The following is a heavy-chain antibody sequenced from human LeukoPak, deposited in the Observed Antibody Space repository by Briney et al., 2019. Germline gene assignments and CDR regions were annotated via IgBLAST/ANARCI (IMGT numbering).Heavy chain of an antibody. CDR2: INPNSGGT. CDR3: ARDFDGYEYFQH. Sequence: VASVKVSCKASGYTFTGYYMHWVRQAPGQGLEWMGWINPNSGGTNYAQKFRGRVTMTRDTSISTAYMELSRLRSDDTAVYYCARDFDGYEYFQHWGQGTLVTVSS. J-gene: IGHJ1*01. V-gene: IGHV1-2*02. D-gene: IGHD5-24*01. CDR1: GYTFTGYY.